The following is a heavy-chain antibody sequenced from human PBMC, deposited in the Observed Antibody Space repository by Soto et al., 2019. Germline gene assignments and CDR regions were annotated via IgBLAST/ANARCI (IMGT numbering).Heavy chain of an antibody. CDR1: GSTFTSSA. CDR2: INAGNGNT. CDR3: ARDRDIVVVVAATRRSRPPNNWFDP. D-gene: IGHD2-15*01. Sequence: GASVKVSCKASGSTFTSSAMHWVRQAPGQRLEWMGWINAGNGNTKYSQKFQGRGTITRDTSASTAYMELSSLRSEDAAVYYCARDRDIVVVVAATRRSRPPNNWFDPWGQGTQVTVSS. V-gene: IGHV1-3*01. J-gene: IGHJ5*02.